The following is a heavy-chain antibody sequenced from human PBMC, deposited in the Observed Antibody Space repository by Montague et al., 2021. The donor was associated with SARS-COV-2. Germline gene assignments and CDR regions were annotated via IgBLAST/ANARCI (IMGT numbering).Heavy chain of an antibody. V-gene: IGHV4-59*08. D-gene: IGHD2-8*02. CDR2: VHYTCSI. CDR1: GGSISTYY. Sequence: SETLSLTCTVSGGSISTYYYNWIRLSPGPGLELICFVHYTCSIIYNPSLEIRVIISVYRSKNQFSLSLKSMTATDTAVYCCSRHGSTGWAYYFDYWGQGTLVTVSS. J-gene: IGHJ4*02. CDR3: SRHGSTGWAYYFDY.